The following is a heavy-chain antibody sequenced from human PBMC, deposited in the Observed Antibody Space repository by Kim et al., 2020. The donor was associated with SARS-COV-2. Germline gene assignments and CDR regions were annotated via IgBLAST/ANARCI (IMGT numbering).Heavy chain of an antibody. CDR3: ARYLVVVAAANAFDI. V-gene: IGHV4-30-4*01. J-gene: IGHJ3*02. D-gene: IGHD2-15*01. Sequence: SETLSLTCTVSGGSISSGDYYWSWIRQPPGKGLEWIGYIYYSGSTYYNPSLKSRVTISVDTSKNQFSLKLSSVTAADTAVYYCARYLVVVAAANAFDIWGQGTMVTVSS. CDR2: IYYSGST. CDR1: GGSISSGDYY.